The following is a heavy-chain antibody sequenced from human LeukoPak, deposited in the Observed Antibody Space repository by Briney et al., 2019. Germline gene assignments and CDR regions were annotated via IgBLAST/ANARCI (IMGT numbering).Heavy chain of an antibody. V-gene: IGHV3-30*02. D-gene: IGHD5-24*01. J-gene: IGHJ4*02. CDR1: GFTFSSYG. Sequence: PGGSLRLSCAASGFTFSSYGMSWVRQAPGKGLEWVAFIRYDGSNKYYADSVKGRFTISRDNSKNTLYLQMNSLRAEDTAVYYCAKVPGDGYNHNDYWGQGTLVTVSS. CDR3: AKVPGDGYNHNDY. CDR2: IRYDGSNK.